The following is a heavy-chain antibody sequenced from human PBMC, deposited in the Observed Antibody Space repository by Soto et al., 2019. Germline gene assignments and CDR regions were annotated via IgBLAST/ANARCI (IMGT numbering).Heavy chain of an antibody. CDR2: IYWNADK. Sequence: TFSGCPISKKGGDGGWICQPPGKALEWLALIYWNADKRYTPSLKSRLTITKDTSKNQVVLTITNMHPVDTAKYYRAHSNTDGYNLDYWGKGTLVSASS. CDR1: GCPISKKGGD. CDR3: AHSNTDGYNLDY. J-gene: IGHJ4*02. D-gene: IGHD5-12*01. V-gene: IGHV2-5*01.